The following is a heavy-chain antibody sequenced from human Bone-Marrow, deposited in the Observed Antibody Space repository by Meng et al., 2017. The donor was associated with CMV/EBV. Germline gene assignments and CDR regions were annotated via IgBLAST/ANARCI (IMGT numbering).Heavy chain of an antibody. V-gene: IGHV4-34*01. D-gene: IGHD3-3*01. CDR1: GGSFSGYY. J-gene: IGHJ6*01. Sequence: SETLSLTCAVYGGSFSGYYWSWIRQPPGKGLEWIGEINHSGSTNYNPSLKSRVTISVDTSKNQFSLKLSSVTAADTAVYYCARGPVRFLEWLWDYYYYGMAVWGQGTTVTSSS. CDR2: INHSGST. CDR3: ARGPVRFLEWLWDYYYYGMAV.